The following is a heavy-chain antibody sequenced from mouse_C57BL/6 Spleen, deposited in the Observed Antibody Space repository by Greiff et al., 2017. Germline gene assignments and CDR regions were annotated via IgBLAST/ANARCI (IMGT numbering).Heavy chain of an antibody. CDR1: GYAFSSSW. D-gene: IGHD1-1*01. CDR2: IYPGDGDT. Sequence: QVQLQQSGPELVKPGASVKISCKASGYAFSSSWMNWVKQRPGKGLEWIGRIYPGDGDTNYNGKFKGKATLTADKSSSTAYMQLSSLTSEDSAVYFCARSRSTPYAMDYWGQGTSVTVSS. CDR3: ARSRSTPYAMDY. V-gene: IGHV1-82*01. J-gene: IGHJ4*01.